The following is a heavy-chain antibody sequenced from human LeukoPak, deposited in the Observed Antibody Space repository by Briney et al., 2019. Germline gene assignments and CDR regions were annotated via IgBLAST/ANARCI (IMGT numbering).Heavy chain of an antibody. J-gene: IGHJ4*02. D-gene: IGHD3-16*02. V-gene: IGHV3-21*01. CDR2: ISSSSSYI. CDR3: ARDGDYEITFGGVIAPYYFDY. CDR1: GFTFSSYS. Sequence: PGGSLRLSCAASGFTFSSYSMNWVRQAPGKGLEWVSSISSSSSYIYDADSVKGRFTISRDNAKNSLYLQMNTLRAEDTAVYYCARDGDYEITFGGVIAPYYFDYWGQGTLVTVSS.